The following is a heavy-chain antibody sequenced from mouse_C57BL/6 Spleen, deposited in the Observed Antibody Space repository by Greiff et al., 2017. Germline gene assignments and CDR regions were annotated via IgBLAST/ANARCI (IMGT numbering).Heavy chain of an antibody. V-gene: IGHV2-5*01. CDR2: IWRRGST. CDR3: AKNGGSSPYYFDF. J-gene: IGHJ2*01. Sequence: VQRVESGPGLVQPSQSLSITCTVSGFSLTNYGVHWVRQSPGKGLEWLGVIWRRGSTDYNAAFMSRLSITKDNSKSQVFFKMNSLQADDTAIYYCAKNGGSSPYYFDFWGQGTTLTVSS. CDR1: GFSLTNYG. D-gene: IGHD1-1*01.